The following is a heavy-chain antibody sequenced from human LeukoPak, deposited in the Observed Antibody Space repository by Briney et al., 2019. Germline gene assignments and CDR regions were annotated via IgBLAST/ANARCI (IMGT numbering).Heavy chain of an antibody. CDR2: IYYSGNT. Sequence: SETLSLTCTVSGGSIFSSNSYWGWIRQPPGKGLEWIGSIYYSGNTYYNASLKSRVTISVDTSKNQSSLKLNSVTAADTAVYYCARAPARTIFGVVTRARFNYYYYMDVWGKGTTVTVSS. V-gene: IGHV4-39*01. J-gene: IGHJ6*03. CDR3: ARAPARTIFGVVTRARFNYYYYMDV. D-gene: IGHD3-3*01. CDR1: GGSIFSSNSY.